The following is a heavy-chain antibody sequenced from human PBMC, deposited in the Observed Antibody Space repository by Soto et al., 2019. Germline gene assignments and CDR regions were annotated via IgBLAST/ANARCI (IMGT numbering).Heavy chain of an antibody. Sequence: QVQLVQSGAEVKKPGSSVKVSCKASGGTFSSYAISWVRQAPGQGLEWMGGIIPIFGTANYAQKFQGRVTITADESTSTDYMELSSLRSEDTAVYYCARDRTYNWNDWGYWGQGTLVIVSS. CDR1: GGTFSSYA. V-gene: IGHV1-69*01. CDR2: IIPIFGTA. CDR3: ARDRTYNWNDWGY. J-gene: IGHJ4*02. D-gene: IGHD1-20*01.